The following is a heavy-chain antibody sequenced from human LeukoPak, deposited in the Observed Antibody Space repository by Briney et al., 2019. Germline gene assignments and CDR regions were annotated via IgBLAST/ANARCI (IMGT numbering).Heavy chain of an antibody. CDR3: ARDEIMITFGGVIATHYYYYYMDV. CDR1: GFTFSSYS. Sequence: GGSLRLSCAASGFTFSSYSMNWVRQAPGKGLEWVSSISSSSSYIYYADSVKGRFTISRDNPKNSLYLQMNSLRAEDTAVYYCARDEIMITFGGVIATHYYYYYMDVWGKGTPVTISS. D-gene: IGHD3-16*02. V-gene: IGHV3-21*01. J-gene: IGHJ6*03. CDR2: ISSSSSYI.